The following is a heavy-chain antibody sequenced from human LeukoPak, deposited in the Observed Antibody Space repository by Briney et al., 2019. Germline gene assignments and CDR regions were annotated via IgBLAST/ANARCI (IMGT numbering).Heavy chain of an antibody. D-gene: IGHD2-2*02. J-gene: IGHJ4*02. V-gene: IGHV1-24*01. CDR3: ATRAPDDNIVVVPAAIYRFDY. CDR1: GYTLTELS. Sequence: ASVKVSCKVSGYTLTELSMHWVRQAPGKGLEWMGGFDPEDGETIYAQKFQGRVTMTEDTSTDTAYMELSSLRSEDTAVYYCATRAPDDNIVVVPAAIYRFDYWGQGTLVTVSS. CDR2: FDPEDGET.